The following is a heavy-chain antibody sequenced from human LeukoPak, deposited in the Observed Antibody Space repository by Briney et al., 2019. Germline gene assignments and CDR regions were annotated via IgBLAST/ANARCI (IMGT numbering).Heavy chain of an antibody. D-gene: IGHD2-2*01. V-gene: IGHV1-8*01. Sequence: ASVKVSCKASGYTFTSYDINWVRQATGQGLEWMGWMNPNSGNTGYAQKFQGRVTMTRNTSISTAYMELSSLRSEDTAVYYCARGIKCQLPNDYWGQGTLVTVSS. J-gene: IGHJ4*02. CDR3: ARGIKCQLPNDY. CDR1: GYTFTSYD. CDR2: MNPNSGNT.